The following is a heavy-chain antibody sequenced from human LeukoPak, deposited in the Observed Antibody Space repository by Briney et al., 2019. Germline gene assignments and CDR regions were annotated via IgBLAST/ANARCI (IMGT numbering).Heavy chain of an antibody. J-gene: IGHJ4*02. Sequence: RGGSLRLSCVASGFSFISYGMHWVRQAPGKGLEWVGVISDDGRRKDYADSVKGRFTISRDNSKDTLYLQMNSLRAEDTAVYYCAKRPSDYGDYVSYFDYWGQGTLVTVSS. CDR3: AKRPSDYGDYVSYFDY. CDR2: ISDDGRRK. V-gene: IGHV3-30*18. CDR1: GFSFISYG. D-gene: IGHD4-17*01.